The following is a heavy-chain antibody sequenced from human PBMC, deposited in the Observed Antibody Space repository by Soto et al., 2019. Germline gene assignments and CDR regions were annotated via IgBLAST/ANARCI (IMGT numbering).Heavy chain of an antibody. CDR3: ARGQYCSGGSCWSDY. CDR1: GFTFSSYS. D-gene: IGHD2-15*01. V-gene: IGHV3-21*01. CDR2: ISSSSSYI. J-gene: IGHJ4*02. Sequence: EVQLVESGGGLVKPGGSLRLSCAASGFTFSSYSMNWVRQAPGKGLEWVSSISSSSSYIYYADSVKGLFTISRDNAKNSLYLQMNSMRAEDTAVYYCARGQYCSGGSCWSDYWGQGNLVTVAA.